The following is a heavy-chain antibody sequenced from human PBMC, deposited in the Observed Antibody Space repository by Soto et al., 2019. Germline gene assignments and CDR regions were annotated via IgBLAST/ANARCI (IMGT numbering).Heavy chain of an antibody. CDR3: APHTLDTGMPSGY. D-gene: IGHD5-18*01. CDR2: IGPYKGNT. CDR1: GYTFTSYD. Sequence: ASVKVSCKASGYTFTSYDINWVRQATGQGLEWMGWIGPYKGNTGYAQKLQGRVTLTTDTSTSTAYMELRSLRSDDTAVYYCAPHTLDTGMPSGYWGQGTLVTVSS. J-gene: IGHJ4*02. V-gene: IGHV1-18*01.